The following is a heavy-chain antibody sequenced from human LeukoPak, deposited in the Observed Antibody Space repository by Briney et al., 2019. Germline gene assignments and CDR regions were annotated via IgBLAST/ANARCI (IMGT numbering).Heavy chain of an antibody. CDR2: MNPNSGNT. CDR3: ARGAGDYYDSSGYYDWFDP. D-gene: IGHD3-22*01. Sequence: GASVKVSCKASGYTFISYDINWVRQATGQGLEWMGWMNPNSGNTGYAQKFQGRVTMTRNTSISTAYMELSSLRSEDTAVYYCARGAGDYYDSSGYYDWFDPWGQGTLVTVSS. V-gene: IGHV1-8*01. J-gene: IGHJ5*02. CDR1: GYTFISYD.